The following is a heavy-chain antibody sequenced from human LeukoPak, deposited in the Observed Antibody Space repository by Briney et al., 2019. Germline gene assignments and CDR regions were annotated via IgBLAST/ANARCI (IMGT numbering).Heavy chain of an antibody. CDR3: ATEYSSGWYDY. Sequence: PSETLSLTCTVSGGSISSYYWSWIRQPPGKGLEWIGEINHSGSTNYNPSLKSRVTISVDTSKNQFSLKLSSVTAADTAVYYCATEYSSGWYDYWGQGTLVTVSS. CDR1: GGSISSYY. D-gene: IGHD6-19*01. CDR2: INHSGST. J-gene: IGHJ4*02. V-gene: IGHV4-34*01.